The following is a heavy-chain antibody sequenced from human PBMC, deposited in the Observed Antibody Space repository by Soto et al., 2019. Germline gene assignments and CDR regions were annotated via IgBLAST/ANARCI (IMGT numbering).Heavy chain of an antibody. Sequence: GGSLRLSCAASGFTFSSYAMSWVRQAPGKGLEWVSAISGSGGSTYYADSVKGRFTISRDNSKNTLYLQMNSLRAEDTAVYYCTRHLEGDDILTGYHYGMDVWGQGTTVTVSS. CDR1: GFTFSSYA. D-gene: IGHD3-9*01. CDR2: ISGSGGST. V-gene: IGHV3-23*01. CDR3: TRHLEGDDILTGYHYGMDV. J-gene: IGHJ6*02.